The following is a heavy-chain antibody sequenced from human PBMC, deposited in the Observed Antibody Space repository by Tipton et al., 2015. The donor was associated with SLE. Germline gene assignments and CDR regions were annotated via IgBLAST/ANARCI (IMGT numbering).Heavy chain of an antibody. D-gene: IGHD3-10*01. CDR1: GFTFSSYA. CDR2: ISGSGGST. Sequence: SLRLSCAASGFTFSSYAMSWVRQAPGKGLEWVSAISGSGGSTYYADSVKGRFTISRDNSKNTLYLQMNSLRAEDTAVYYCAKDLLLWFGETVDDGGQGTLVTVPS. J-gene: IGHJ4*02. CDR3: AKDLLLWFGETVDD. V-gene: IGHV3-23*01.